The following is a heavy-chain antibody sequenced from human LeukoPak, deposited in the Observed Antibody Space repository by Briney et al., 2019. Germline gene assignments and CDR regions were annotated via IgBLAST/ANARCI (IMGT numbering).Heavy chain of an antibody. V-gene: IGHV4-61*02. CDR2: IYTSGST. J-gene: IGHJ1*01. CDR1: GGSISSGSYY. Sequence: SETLSLTCTVSGGSISSGSYYWSWIRQPAGKGLEWIGRIYTSGSTNYNPSLKSRVTISVDTSKNQFSLKLSSVTAADTAVYYCARGAGRGYCSSTSCSRSPYFHHWGQGTLVTVSS. CDR3: ARGAGRGYCSSTSCSRSPYFHH. D-gene: IGHD2-2*01.